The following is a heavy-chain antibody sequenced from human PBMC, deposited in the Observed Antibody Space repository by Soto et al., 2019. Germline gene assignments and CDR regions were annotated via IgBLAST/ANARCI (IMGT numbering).Heavy chain of an antibody. J-gene: IGHJ4*02. CDR1: GFTFSSYN. V-gene: IGHV3-21*01. Sequence: EVQLVESGGGLVKPGGSLRLSCAASGFTFSSYNMNWVRQAPGKGLEWVSSISISSSYIYYADSVKGRFTISRDNAKNSLYLQLNSLRADDTAVYYCARRTRLFGELTTRYFDYWGQGTLVTVSS. CDR3: ARRTRLFGELTTRYFDY. CDR2: ISISSSYI. D-gene: IGHD3-10*02.